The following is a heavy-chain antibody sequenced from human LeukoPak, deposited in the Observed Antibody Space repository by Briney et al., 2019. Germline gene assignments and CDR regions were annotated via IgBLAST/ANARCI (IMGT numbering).Heavy chain of an antibody. J-gene: IGHJ6*02. D-gene: IGHD1-26*01. CDR2: ISYDGSNK. CDR1: GFTFSSYG. V-gene: IGHV3-30*03. Sequence: GRSLRLSCAASGFTFSSYGMHWVRQAPGKGLEWVAVISYDGSNKYYADSVKGRFTISRDNSKNTLYLQMNSLRAEDTAVYYCARDFAWDHTRPWYYYGMGVWGQGTTVTVSS. CDR3: ARDFAWDHTRPWYYYGMGV.